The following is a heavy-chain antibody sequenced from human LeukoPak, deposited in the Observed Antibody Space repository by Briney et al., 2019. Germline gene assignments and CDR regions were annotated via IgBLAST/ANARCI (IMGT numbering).Heavy chain of an antibody. CDR1: GGSFSGYS. V-gene: IGHV4-34*01. CDR3: ARASPEGGYYPSGSPLPVDY. Sequence: SETLSLTCAVYGGSFSGYSWSWIRQPPGKGLEWIGDISHGGSANCNPSLNSRVTISVDASKNQFTLKLSSVTAADTAVYYCARASPEGGYYPSGSPLPVDYWGQGTLVTVSS. D-gene: IGHD3-10*01. J-gene: IGHJ4*02. CDR2: ISHGGSA.